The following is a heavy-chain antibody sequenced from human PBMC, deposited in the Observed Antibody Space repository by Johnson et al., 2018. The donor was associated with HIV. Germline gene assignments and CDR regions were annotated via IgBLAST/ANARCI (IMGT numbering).Heavy chain of an antibody. CDR3: ARRSARSGGFDL. V-gene: IGHV3-NL1*01. Sequence: QVQLVESGGGVVQPGRSLRLSCAASGFTCSSYAMHWVRQAPGKGLEWVSVIYSGGSTYYADSVKGRFTISRDNSKNTLYLEMSSLRAGDTALYYCARRSARSGGFDLWGQGTMVTVSS. CDR2: IYSGGST. J-gene: IGHJ3*01. CDR1: GFTCSSYA. D-gene: IGHD2-8*02.